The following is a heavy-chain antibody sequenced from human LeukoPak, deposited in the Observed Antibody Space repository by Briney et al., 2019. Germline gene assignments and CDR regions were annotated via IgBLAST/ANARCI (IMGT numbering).Heavy chain of an antibody. Sequence: ASVKVSCKASGGTFSSYAISWVRQAPGRGLEWMGRIIPILGIANYAQKFQGRVTITADKSTSTAYMELSSLRSEDTAVYYCAREHLYSSGLRYYFDYWGQGTLVTVSS. D-gene: IGHD6-19*01. V-gene: IGHV1-69*04. CDR1: GGTFSSYA. J-gene: IGHJ4*02. CDR3: AREHLYSSGLRYYFDY. CDR2: IIPILGIA.